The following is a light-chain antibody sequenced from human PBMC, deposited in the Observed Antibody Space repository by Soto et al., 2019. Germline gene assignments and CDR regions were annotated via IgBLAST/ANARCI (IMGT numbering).Light chain of an antibody. Sequence: QSALTQPASVSGSPGQSITISCTGTSSDVGGSNYVSWYQQHPGKAPKLIIFDVSHRPSGVSNRFSGSKSGNTASLTISVLQAEDEADYYCSSYTSSSTYVFGTGTKLTVL. CDR1: SSDVGGSNY. V-gene: IGLV2-14*03. CDR3: SSYTSSSTYV. CDR2: DVS. J-gene: IGLJ1*01.